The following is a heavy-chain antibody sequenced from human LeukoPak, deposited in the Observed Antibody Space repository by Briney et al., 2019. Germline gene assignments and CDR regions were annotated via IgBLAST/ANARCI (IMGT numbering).Heavy chain of an antibody. Sequence: PSETLSLTCTVSGDSITSSNYHWGWFRQSPGKGPEWIGSIYSSGSTYYSPSLKSRVTISVATSKNQFSLKLSSVTAADTAVYYCARDRIAVAGYFDYWGQGTLVTVSS. CDR3: ARDRIAVAGYFDY. V-gene: IGHV4-39*07. CDR1: GDSITSSNYH. J-gene: IGHJ4*02. CDR2: IYSSGST. D-gene: IGHD6-19*01.